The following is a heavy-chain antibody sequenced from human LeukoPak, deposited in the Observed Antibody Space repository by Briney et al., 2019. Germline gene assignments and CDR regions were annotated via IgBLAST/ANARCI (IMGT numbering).Heavy chain of an antibody. V-gene: IGHV3-21*01. CDR1: GFTFSSYS. CDR2: ISSSSSYI. CDR3: ARGGIWFGEQRFDY. J-gene: IGHJ4*02. Sequence: GGSLRLSCAASGFTFSSYSMNWVRQAPGKGLEWFSSISSSSSYIYYADSVKGRFTISGDNAKNSLYLQMNSLRAEDTAVYYCARGGIWFGEQRFDYWGQGTLVTVSS. D-gene: IGHD3-10*01.